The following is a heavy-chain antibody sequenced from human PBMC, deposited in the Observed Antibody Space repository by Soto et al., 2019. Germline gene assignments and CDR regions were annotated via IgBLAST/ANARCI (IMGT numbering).Heavy chain of an antibody. CDR2: INPNSGGT. CDR3: ASAPIYSDGGGYYYSFDM. V-gene: IGHV1-2*04. J-gene: IGHJ3*02. D-gene: IGHD3-22*01. Sequence: QVQLVQSGAEVRKPGASVTVSCKAFGYTFTGYYIHWVRQAPGQGPEWMGWINPNSGGTKYSQKFQGWVNMTRDTSITTAYMELRSLKSDDTAVYFGASAPIYSDGGGYYYSFDMWGQGTMVTVSS. CDR1: GYTFTGYY.